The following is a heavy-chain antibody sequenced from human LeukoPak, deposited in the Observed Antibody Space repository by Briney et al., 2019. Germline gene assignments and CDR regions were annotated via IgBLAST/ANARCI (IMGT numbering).Heavy chain of an antibody. V-gene: IGHV4-59*01. CDR1: GGSISSYY. CDR3: ARDPGYSTSYYFDY. J-gene: IGHJ4*02. Sequence: SETLSLTCTVSGGSISSYYWSWIRQPPGKGLEWIGYIYYSGSTNYNPSLKGRVTISVDTSKNQFSLKLSSVTAADTAVYYCARDPGYSTSYYFDYWGQGTLVTVSS. D-gene: IGHD6-13*01. CDR2: IYYSGST.